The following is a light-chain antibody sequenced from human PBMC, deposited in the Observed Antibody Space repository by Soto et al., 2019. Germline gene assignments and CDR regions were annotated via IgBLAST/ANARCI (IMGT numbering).Light chain of an antibody. J-gene: IGKJ1*01. CDR3: QQYNSYWT. Sequence: DIRLTQSPSLLSASVGDRVTITCRASQSVSSWLAWYQQKPRKAPKLLIYDASTLESGVPSRFSGSGSGTEFTLTISSLQPDDFATYYCQQYNSYWTFGQGTKVDI. V-gene: IGKV1-5*01. CDR1: QSVSSW. CDR2: DAS.